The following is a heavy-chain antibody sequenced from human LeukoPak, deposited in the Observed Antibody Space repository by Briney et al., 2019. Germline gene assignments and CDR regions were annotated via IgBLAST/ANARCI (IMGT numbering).Heavy chain of an antibody. CDR1: GFTFSSYA. CDR2: ISYDGSNK. V-gene: IGHV3-30-3*01. CDR3: ARDRGLLWFGELFDAFDI. J-gene: IGHJ3*02. D-gene: IGHD3-10*01. Sequence: GGSLRLSCAASGFTFSSYAMHWVRQAPGKGLEWVAVISYDGSNKYYAGSVKGRFTISRDNSKNTLYLQMNSLRAEDTAVYYCARDRGLLWFGELFDAFDIWGQGTMVTVSS.